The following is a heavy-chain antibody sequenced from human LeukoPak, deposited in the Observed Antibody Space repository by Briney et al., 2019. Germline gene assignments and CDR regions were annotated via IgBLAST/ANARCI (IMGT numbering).Heavy chain of an antibody. V-gene: IGHV1-8*03. D-gene: IGHD3-22*01. CDR3: ARAADSGSTYYFDY. J-gene: IGHJ4*02. CDR1: GYTFSSYD. Sequence: GASVKVSCKASGYTFSSYDINWVRQATGQGLEWMGWMNPNSGNTGYAQKFQGRVTITRNTSISTAYMELSSLRSDDTAVYYCARAADSGSTYYFDYWGQGTLVTVSS. CDR2: MNPNSGNT.